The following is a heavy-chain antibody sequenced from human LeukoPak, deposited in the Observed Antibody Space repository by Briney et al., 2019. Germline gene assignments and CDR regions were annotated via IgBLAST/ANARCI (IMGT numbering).Heavy chain of an antibody. CDR2: INSDGSTT. Sequence: GGSLRLSCGASGLTFSSYWMHWVRQAPGKGLVWILRINSDGSTTSYADSVKGRFTISRDNAKNTLYLQMNSLRAEDTAVYYCARGNYYGQDYWGQGTLVTVSS. D-gene: IGHD3-10*01. CDR3: ARGNYYGQDY. J-gene: IGHJ4*02. V-gene: IGHV3-74*01. CDR1: GLTFSSYW.